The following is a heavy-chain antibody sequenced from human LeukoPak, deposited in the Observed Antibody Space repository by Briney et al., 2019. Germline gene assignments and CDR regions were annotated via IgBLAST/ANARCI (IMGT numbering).Heavy chain of an antibody. CDR3: ARVRVIVVVAATGHYGMDV. D-gene: IGHD2-15*01. Sequence: GGSLRLSCAASGFTFSSYWMHWVRQAPGKGLVWVSRINSDGSSTSYADSVKGRFTISRDNAKNTLYLQMNSLRAEDTAVYYCARVRVIVVVAATGHYGMDVWGQGTTVTVSS. CDR1: GFTFSSYW. CDR2: INSDGSST. J-gene: IGHJ6*02. V-gene: IGHV3-74*01.